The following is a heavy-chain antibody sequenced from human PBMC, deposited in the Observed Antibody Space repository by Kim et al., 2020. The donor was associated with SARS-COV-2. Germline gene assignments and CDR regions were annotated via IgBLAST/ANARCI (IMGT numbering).Heavy chain of an antibody. V-gene: IGHV3-72*01. J-gene: IGHJ4*02. Sequence: LSLTCAASGFTFSDHYMDWVRQAPGKGLEWVGRTRNKANSYVTEYAASVRGRFTISRDDSRNSLYLQMNSLKTEDTAVYYCAREIGGNYFDCWGPGTLVTVSS. CDR1: GFTFSDHY. CDR3: AREIGGNYFDC. CDR2: TRNKANSYVT.